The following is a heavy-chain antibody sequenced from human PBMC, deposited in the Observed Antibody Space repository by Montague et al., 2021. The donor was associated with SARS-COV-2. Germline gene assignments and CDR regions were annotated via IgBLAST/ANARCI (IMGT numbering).Heavy chain of an antibody. J-gene: IGHJ4*02. CDR2: IDWDDDK. V-gene: IGHV2-70*11. CDR1: GFSLSTSGMC. D-gene: IGHD3-9*01. CDR3: ARTFYDSLTGYSEWGFDY. Sequence: PALVKPTQTLTLTCTFSGFSLSTSGMCVSWIRQPPGKALEWLARIDWDDDKYYSTSLKTRLTISKDTSKNQVVLTMTNMDPVDTATYYCARTFYDSLTGYSEWGFDYWGQGTLVTVSS.